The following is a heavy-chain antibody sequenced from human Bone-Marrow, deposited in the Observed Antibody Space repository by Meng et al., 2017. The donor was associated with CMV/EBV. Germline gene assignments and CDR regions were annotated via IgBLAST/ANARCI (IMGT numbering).Heavy chain of an antibody. J-gene: IGHJ5*02. D-gene: IGHD2-15*01. CDR3: ARDLGSCSFFGFGCTRNWFDP. Sequence: GGSLRLSCAASGFTFSSYAMHWVRQAPGKGLEYVSAISSNGGSTYYADSVKGRFTISRDNSKNTLYLQMGSLRAEDMAVYYCARDLGSCSFFGFGCTRNWFDPWGQGTQVTVSS. CDR1: GFTFSSYA. CDR2: ISSNGGST. V-gene: IGHV3-64*02.